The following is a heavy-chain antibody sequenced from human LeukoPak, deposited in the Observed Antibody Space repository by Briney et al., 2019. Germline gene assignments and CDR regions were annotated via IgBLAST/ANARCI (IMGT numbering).Heavy chain of an antibody. CDR1: GYTFTGYY. V-gene: IGHV1-2*02. J-gene: IGHJ4*02. Sequence: ASVKVSCKASGYTFTGYYMYWVRQAPGQGLEWMGWINPNSGGSNYAQKFQGRVTMTRGRSVSTAYMELSRLRSDYTAVYYWAGAIRADDYVWGSYRCPDYWGQGTLVTVSS. CDR2: INPNSGGS. CDR3: AGAIRADDYVWGSYRCPDY. D-gene: IGHD3-16*02.